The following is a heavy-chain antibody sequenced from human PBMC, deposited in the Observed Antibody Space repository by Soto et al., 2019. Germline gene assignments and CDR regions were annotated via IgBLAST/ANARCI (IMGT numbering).Heavy chain of an antibody. D-gene: IGHD3-9*01. CDR1: GYSFTSYW. V-gene: IGHV5-10-1*01. CDR2: IDPSDSYT. Sequence: EVQLVQSGAEVKKPGESLRISCKGSGYSFTSYWISWVRQMPGKGLEWMGRIDPSDSYTNYSPSFQGHVTISADKSISPAYLQWTSLKASNTAMYYCAPTLTYYDISFDSGGQGPLVPVSS. J-gene: IGHJ4*02. CDR3: APTLTYYDISFDS.